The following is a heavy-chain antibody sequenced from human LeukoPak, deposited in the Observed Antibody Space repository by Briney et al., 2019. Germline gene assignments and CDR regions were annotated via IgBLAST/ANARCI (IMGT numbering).Heavy chain of an antibody. Sequence: ASVKVSCKASGYTFTGYYMHWVRQAPGQGLEWMGWINPNSGGTNYAQKFQGRVTMTTDTSTSTVYMELSSLRSEDTAVYYCAREIGPRQLHLWGSAFDYWGQGTLVTVSS. V-gene: IGHV1-2*02. CDR2: INPNSGGT. D-gene: IGHD5-18*01. CDR1: GYTFTGYY. CDR3: AREIGPRQLHLWGSAFDY. J-gene: IGHJ4*02.